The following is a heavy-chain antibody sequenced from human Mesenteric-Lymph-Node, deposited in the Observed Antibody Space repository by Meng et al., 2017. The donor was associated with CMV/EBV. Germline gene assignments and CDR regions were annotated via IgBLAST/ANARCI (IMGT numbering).Heavy chain of an antibody. J-gene: IGHJ4*02. V-gene: IGHV3-30*14. CDR3: ARGSLGMIAIPLDF. CDR2: ISYDGGIK. CDR1: GFTFTINA. Sequence: GESLKISCAGSGFTFTINAMHWVRQAPGKGLEWVAAISYDGGIKYYADSVKGRFTMSRDNSKNTLYLQMDSLRPEDTAVYYCARGSLGMIAIPLDFWGQGTLVTVSS. D-gene: IGHD2-21*01.